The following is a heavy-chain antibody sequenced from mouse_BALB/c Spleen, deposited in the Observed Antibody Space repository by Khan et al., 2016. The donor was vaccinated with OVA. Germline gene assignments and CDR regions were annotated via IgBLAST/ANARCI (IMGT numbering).Heavy chain of an antibody. Sequence: DLVKPGASVKLSCKASGYTFTSSWINWIKQRPGQGLEWIGRIAPGSSNAYYNDMFNGKATLTVDTSSRTAYIPPSSLSSEDSAVYFCARENYYGRSCYTMDYWGQGTSVTVSS. V-gene: IGHV1S41*01. D-gene: IGHD1-1*01. J-gene: IGHJ4*01. CDR1: GYTFTSSW. CDR2: IAPGSSNA. CDR3: ARENYYGRSCYTMDY.